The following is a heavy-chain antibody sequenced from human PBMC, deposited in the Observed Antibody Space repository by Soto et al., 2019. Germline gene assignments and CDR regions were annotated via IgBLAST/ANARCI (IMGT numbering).Heavy chain of an antibody. J-gene: IGHJ4*02. Sequence: ASVKGSCKASGYTFTSYGIRWVRQAPGHGRAWMGWISDYNGNTNYAQKLQGRVTMTTDTSTSTAYMELRSLRSDDTAVYYCARISRGYYDFWSGYYAFDYWGQGTLVTVS. CDR1: GYTFTSYG. CDR3: ARISRGYYDFWSGYYAFDY. D-gene: IGHD3-3*01. CDR2: ISDYNGNT. V-gene: IGHV1-18*01.